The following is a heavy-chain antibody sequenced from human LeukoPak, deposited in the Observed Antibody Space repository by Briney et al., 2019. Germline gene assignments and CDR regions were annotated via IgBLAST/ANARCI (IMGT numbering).Heavy chain of an antibody. Sequence: PGGSLRLSCAASGFTFSSYAMSWVRQAPGKGLEWVSAISGSGGSTYYADSVKGRFTISRDNSKNTLYLQMNSLRAEDTAVYYCASSLRYSLTGYYFWGQGTLVTVSS. D-gene: IGHD3-9*01. CDR1: GFTFSSYA. CDR3: ASSLRYSLTGYYF. CDR2: ISGSGGST. J-gene: IGHJ4*02. V-gene: IGHV3-23*01.